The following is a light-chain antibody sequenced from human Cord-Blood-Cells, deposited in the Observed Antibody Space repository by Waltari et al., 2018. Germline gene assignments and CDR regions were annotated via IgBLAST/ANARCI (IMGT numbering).Light chain of an antibody. CDR3: QQRSNWPPWT. J-gene: IGKJ1*01. CDR1: QSVSSY. CDR2: DAS. Sequence: ELVLTHSPATLSLSPGERATPSCRASQSVSSYLAWYQQKPGQAPRLLIYDASNRATGIPARFSGSGSGTDFTLTISSLEPEDFAVYYCQQRSNWPPWTFGQGTKVEIK. V-gene: IGKV3-11*01.